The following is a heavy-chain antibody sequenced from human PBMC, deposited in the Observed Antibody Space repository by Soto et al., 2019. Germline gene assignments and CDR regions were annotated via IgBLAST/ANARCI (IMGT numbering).Heavy chain of an antibody. CDR2: ISGSGGST. J-gene: IGHJ4*02. CDR3: ANAPKLYYYGSGSYSYFDY. D-gene: IGHD3-10*01. V-gene: IGHV3-23*01. CDR1: GFTFSSYA. Sequence: PGGSLRLSCAASGFTFSSYAMSWVRQAPGKGLEWVSAISGSGGSTYYADSVKGRFTISRDNSKNTLYLQMNSLRAEDTAVYYCANAPKLYYYGSGSYSYFDYWGQGTLVTVSS.